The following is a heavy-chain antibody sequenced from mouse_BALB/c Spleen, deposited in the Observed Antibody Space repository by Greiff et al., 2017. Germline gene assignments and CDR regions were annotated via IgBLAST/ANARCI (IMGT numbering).Heavy chain of an antibody. CDR2: ISNGGGST. CDR3: ARHGGNFYFDY. V-gene: IGHV5-12-2*01. J-gene: IGHJ2*01. Sequence: EVKLQESGGGLVQPGGSLKLSCAASGFTFSSYTMSWVRQTPEKRLEWVAYISNGGGSTYYPDTVKGRFTISRDNAKNTLYLQMSSLKSEDTAMYYCARHGGNFYFDYWGQGTTLTVSS. CDR1: GFTFSSYT.